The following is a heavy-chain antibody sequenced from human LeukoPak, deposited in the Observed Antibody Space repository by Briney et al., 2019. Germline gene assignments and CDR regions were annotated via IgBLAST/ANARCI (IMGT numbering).Heavy chain of an antibody. V-gene: IGHV1-69*06. CDR1: GGTFSSYA. D-gene: IGHD2-15*01. CDR2: IIPIFGTT. J-gene: IGHJ4*02. CDR3: AKDLGGGTCAFDY. Sequence: GASVKVSCKASGGTFSSYAISWVRQAPGQGLEWMGGIIPIFGTTNYAQKFQDRVTITADKSTSTAYMELSSLRPEDTAVYYCAKDLGGGTCAFDYWGQGVLVTVSS.